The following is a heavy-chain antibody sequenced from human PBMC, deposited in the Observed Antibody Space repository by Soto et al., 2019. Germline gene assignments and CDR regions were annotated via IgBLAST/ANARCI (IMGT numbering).Heavy chain of an antibody. V-gene: IGHV3-30-3*01. Sequence: PGGSLRLSCAASGFTFSSYAMHWVRQAPGKGLEWVAVISYDGSNKYYADSVKGRFTISRDNSKNTLYLQMNSLRAEDTAVYYCAWTHGYSYGPFDYWGQGTLVTVSS. CDR2: ISYDGSNK. J-gene: IGHJ4*02. CDR3: AWTHGYSYGPFDY. CDR1: GFTFSSYA. D-gene: IGHD5-18*01.